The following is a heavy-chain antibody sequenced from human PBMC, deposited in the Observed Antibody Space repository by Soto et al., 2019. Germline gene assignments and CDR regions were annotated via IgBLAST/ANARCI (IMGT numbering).Heavy chain of an antibody. CDR2: IYYSGST. V-gene: IGHV4-31*03. Sequence: SETLSLTCTVSGGSISSGGYYWSWIRQHPGKGLEWIGYIYYSGSTYYNPSLKSRVTISVDTSKNQFSLKLSSVTAADTAVYYCGRALGYCSSPTCYSDCTNGVCPAELAYWGQGTLVTVPS. CDR3: GRALGYCSSPTCYSDCTNGVCPAELAY. J-gene: IGHJ4*02. D-gene: IGHD2-2*01. CDR1: GGSISSGGYY.